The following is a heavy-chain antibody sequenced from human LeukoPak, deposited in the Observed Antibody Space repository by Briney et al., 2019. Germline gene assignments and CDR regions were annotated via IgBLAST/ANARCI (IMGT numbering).Heavy chain of an antibody. Sequence: SQTLSLTCDVSGGSISSGLYSWSWIRQPLGTGLEWIGYIYHTGSTYYNPSLKSRVTISVDTSKNQFSLKLSSVTAADTAVYYCARQDYDFWSGYQRRFDYWGQGTLVTVSS. CDR3: ARQDYDFWSGYQRRFDY. CDR2: IYHTGST. D-gene: IGHD3-3*01. V-gene: IGHV4-30-2*01. J-gene: IGHJ4*02. CDR1: GGSISSGLYS.